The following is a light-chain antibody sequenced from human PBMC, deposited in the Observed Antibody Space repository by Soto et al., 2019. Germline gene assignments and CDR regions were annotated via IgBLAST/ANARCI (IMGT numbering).Light chain of an antibody. CDR1: SSYVGGYNY. CDR2: AVS. CDR3: NSYTTGSTWV. Sequence: QSALTQPASVSGSPGQSITISCTGTSSYVGGYNYVSWYQHHPGKAPKLMIYAVSNRPSGVSNRFSGSKSGNTASLTISGLQAEDEADYYCNSYTTGSTWVFGGGTQLTVL. V-gene: IGLV2-14*03. J-gene: IGLJ3*02.